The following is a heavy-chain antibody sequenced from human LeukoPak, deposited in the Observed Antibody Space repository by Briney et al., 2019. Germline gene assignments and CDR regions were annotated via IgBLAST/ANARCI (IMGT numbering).Heavy chain of an antibody. CDR2: ISSSGSTI. D-gene: IGHD4-17*01. CDR1: GFTFSSYE. V-gene: IGHV3-48*03. CDR3: ARDYGDYWGEHDAFDI. J-gene: IGHJ3*02. Sequence: GGSLRLSCAASGFTFSSYEMNWVRQAPGKGLEWVSYISSSGSTIYYADSVKGRFTISRDNAKNSLYLQMNSLRAEDTAVYYCARDYGDYWGEHDAFDIWGQGTMVTVSS.